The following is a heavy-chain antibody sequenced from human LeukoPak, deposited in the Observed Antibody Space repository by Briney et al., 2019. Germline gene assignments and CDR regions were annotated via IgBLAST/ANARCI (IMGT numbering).Heavy chain of an antibody. V-gene: IGHV3-11*05. Sequence: GGSLRLSCAASGFTFSDYYMSWIRQAPGKGLQWVTYISIISSYTNYADSVKGRFTISRDNAKNSLYLQMNSLRAEDTAVYYCARGGSSGWFDPWGQGTLVTVSS. D-gene: IGHD2-15*01. CDR1: GFTFSDYY. J-gene: IGHJ5*02. CDR3: ARGGSSGWFDP. CDR2: ISIISSYT.